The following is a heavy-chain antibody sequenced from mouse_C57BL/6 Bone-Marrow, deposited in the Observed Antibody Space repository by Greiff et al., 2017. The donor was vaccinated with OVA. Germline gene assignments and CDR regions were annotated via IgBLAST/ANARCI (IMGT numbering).Heavy chain of an antibody. Sequence: EVKLQESGAELVRPGASVKLSCTASGINIKDDYMHWVKQRPEQGLEWIGWIDPENGDTEYASKFQGKATITVDTSSNTAYRQLSSLTSEDTAVYYCDGYYYWGQGTTLTVSS. CDR2: IDPENGDT. D-gene: IGHD2-3*01. CDR3: DGYYY. J-gene: IGHJ2*01. CDR1: GINIKDDY. V-gene: IGHV14-4*01.